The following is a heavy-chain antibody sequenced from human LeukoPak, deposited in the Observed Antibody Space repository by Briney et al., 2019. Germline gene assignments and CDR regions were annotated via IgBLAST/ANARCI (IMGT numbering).Heavy chain of an antibody. D-gene: IGHD3-10*01. CDR3: VSRHNYYDSGEDYYYYMDL. J-gene: IGHJ6*03. V-gene: IGHV5-51*01. CDR1: GYSFTSYW. Sequence: GESLKISCKGSGYSFTSYWIGWVRQMPGKGLEWMGIIYPGDSDTRYSPSFQGQVTISADKSISTAYLQWNSLRASDTAMYYCVSRHNYYDSGEDYYYYMDLWGKGTTVIVSS. CDR2: IYPGDSDT.